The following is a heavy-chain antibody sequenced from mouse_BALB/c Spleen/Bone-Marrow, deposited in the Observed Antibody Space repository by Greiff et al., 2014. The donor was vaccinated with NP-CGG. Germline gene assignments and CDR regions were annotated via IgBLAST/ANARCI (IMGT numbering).Heavy chain of an antibody. J-gene: IGHJ1*01. CDR2: IDPANGDT. D-gene: IGHD1-1*01. CDR1: GFNIKDTY. V-gene: IGHV14-3*02. CDR3: TKPSFYYGSSYWYFDV. Sequence: EVQLVESGAELAKPGVSVKLSCTASGFNIKDTYMHWVKQRPEQGLEWIGRIDPANGDTKYDPKFQGKATITADTSSNTAYLQLSSLTSGDTAVYYCTKPSFYYGSSYWYFDVWGAGTTVTVSS.